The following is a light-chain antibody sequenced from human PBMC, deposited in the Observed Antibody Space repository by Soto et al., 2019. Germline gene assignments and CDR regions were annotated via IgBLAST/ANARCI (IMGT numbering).Light chain of an antibody. CDR1: QSVLYPSNNRHY. J-gene: IGKJ3*01. CDR3: QQYYSNPIT. CDR2: WAS. Sequence: DIVMTKSPDSLAVSLGERATINCKSSQSVLYPSNNRHYLAWYQQKPGQAPKLLIFWASTRESGVPDRFSGSGSGSDFTLTTSGLQAEDVAVYYCQQYYSNPITFGPGTKLDIK. V-gene: IGKV4-1*01.